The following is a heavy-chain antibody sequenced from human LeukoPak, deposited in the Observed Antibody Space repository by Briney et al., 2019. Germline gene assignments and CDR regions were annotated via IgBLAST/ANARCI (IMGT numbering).Heavy chain of an antibody. J-gene: IGHJ4*02. D-gene: IGHD3-3*01. CDR1: GGSISSSSYY. CDR3: ARVGAGGFWSGSPGLFDY. V-gene: IGHV4-39*01. Sequence: SETLSLTCTVSGGSISSSSYYWGWIRQPPGKGLEWIGSIYYSGSTYYNPSLKSRVTISVDTSKNQFSLKLSSVTAADTAVYYCARVGAGGFWSGSPGLFDYWGQGTLVTVSS. CDR2: IYYSGST.